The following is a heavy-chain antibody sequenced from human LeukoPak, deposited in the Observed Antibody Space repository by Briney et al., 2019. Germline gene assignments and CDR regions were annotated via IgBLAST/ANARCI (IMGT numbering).Heavy chain of an antibody. D-gene: IGHD2-21*02. CDR2: ISYDGSNK. J-gene: IGHJ4*02. Sequence: GGSLRLSCAASGFTFSSYGMHWVRQAPGKGLEWVAVISYDGSNKYYADSVKGRFTISRDNSKNTLYLQVNSLRAEDTAVYYCAKDLERHIVVVTASAVDYWGQGTLVTVSS. V-gene: IGHV3-30*18. CDR3: AKDLERHIVVVTASAVDY. CDR1: GFTFSSYG.